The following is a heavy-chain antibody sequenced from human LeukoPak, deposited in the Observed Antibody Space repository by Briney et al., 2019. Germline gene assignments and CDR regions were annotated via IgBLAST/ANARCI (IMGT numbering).Heavy chain of an antibody. D-gene: IGHD3-3*01. CDR2: INPNSGGT. CDR3: ARDLKFLEWLFFDY. CDR1: GYTFTGYY. J-gene: IGHJ4*02. Sequence: GASVKVSCKASGYTFTGYYMHWVRQAPGQGLEWMGWINPNSGGTNYAQKFQGRVTMTRDTSISTAYMELSRLRSDDTAVYYCARDLKFLEWLFFDYWGQGTLVTVSS. V-gene: IGHV1-2*02.